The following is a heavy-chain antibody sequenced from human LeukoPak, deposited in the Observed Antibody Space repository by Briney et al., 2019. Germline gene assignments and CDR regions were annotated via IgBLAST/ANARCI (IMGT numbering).Heavy chain of an antibody. CDR2: IYSTESI. CDR1: GFTVSSKY. D-gene: IGHD3-3*01. V-gene: IGHV3-53*01. J-gene: IGHJ6*02. CDR3: AFTTYHYYYHGMDV. Sequence: GGSLRLFCAASGFTVSSKYMSWVRQAPGKGLEWVSAIYSTESIYYADSVKGRFTVSRDSSKNTLYLQMNSLRAEDTAVYYCAFTTYHYYYHGMDVWGQGTTVTVSS.